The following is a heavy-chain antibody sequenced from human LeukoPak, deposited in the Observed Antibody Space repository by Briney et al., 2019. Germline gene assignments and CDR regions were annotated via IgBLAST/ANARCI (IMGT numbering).Heavy chain of an antibody. D-gene: IGHD4-17*01. CDR2: VSSSSSTI. Sequence: GGSLRLSCAASGFTFSSYSMNWVRQAPGKGLEWVSYVSSSSSTIYYADSVKGRFTISRDNAKNSLYLQMNSLRAEDTAVYYCARDPLWYGDYDLYFDYWGQGTLVTVSS. CDR1: GFTFSSYS. CDR3: ARDPLWYGDYDLYFDY. V-gene: IGHV3-48*04. J-gene: IGHJ4*02.